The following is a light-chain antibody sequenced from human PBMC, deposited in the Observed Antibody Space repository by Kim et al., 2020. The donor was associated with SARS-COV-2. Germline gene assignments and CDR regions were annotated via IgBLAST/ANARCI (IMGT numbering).Light chain of an antibody. CDR1: QSLSKNY. CDR2: SAS. V-gene: IGKV3-20*01. Sequence: VSPGERATLTCRASQSLSKNYLAWDQQKPGRAPRLLIYSASTRAAGIPDRFSGSASGTDFTLSINGLEPEDFAVYYCQQYGNSPSFGPGTKVDIK. CDR3: QQYGNSPS. J-gene: IGKJ3*01.